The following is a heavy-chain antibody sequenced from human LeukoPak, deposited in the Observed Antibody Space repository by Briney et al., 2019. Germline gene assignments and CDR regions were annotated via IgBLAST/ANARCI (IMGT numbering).Heavy chain of an antibody. D-gene: IGHD2-8*01. V-gene: IGHV7-4-1*02. CDR2: INTNTGNP. CDR1: GYTFTSYA. J-gene: IGHJ5*02. CDR3: ARELMVYATTPNWFDP. Sequence: GASVSVSYTASGYTFTSYAMNWVRQAPGQGLEWMGWINTNTGNPTYAQGFTGRFVFSLDTSVSTAYLQISSLKAEDTAVYYCARELMVYATTPNWFDPWGQGTLVTVSS.